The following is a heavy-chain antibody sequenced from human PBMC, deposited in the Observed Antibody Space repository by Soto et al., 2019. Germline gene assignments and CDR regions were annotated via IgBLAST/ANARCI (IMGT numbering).Heavy chain of an antibody. Sequence: TSETLSLTCTVSGGSIRESGLYWGWIRQSPGKGLEWIGSIFFSGRTHYNPSLKSLVSISIDASKNQFSLNVISVTAADTGVYYCVRSLMDVRGKGTTVTVSS. J-gene: IGHJ6*03. CDR3: VRSLMDV. CDR2: IFFSGRT. CDR1: GGSIRESGLY. V-gene: IGHV4-39*01.